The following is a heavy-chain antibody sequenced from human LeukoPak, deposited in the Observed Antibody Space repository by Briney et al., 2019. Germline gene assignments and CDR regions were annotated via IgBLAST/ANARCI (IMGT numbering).Heavy chain of an antibody. Sequence: GGSLRLSCAASGFTFSSYGMSWVRQAPGKGLEWVSYISSSSSTIYYADSVKGRFTISRDNAKNSLYLQMNSLRAEDTAVYYCARGNPRRRKYQLLLFDYWGQGTLVTVSS. CDR1: GFTFSSYG. D-gene: IGHD2-2*01. CDR2: ISSSSSTI. V-gene: IGHV3-48*01. J-gene: IGHJ4*02. CDR3: ARGNPRRRKYQLLLFDY.